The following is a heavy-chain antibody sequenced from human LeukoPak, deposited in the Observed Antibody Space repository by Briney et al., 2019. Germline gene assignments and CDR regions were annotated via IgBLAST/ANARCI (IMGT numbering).Heavy chain of an antibody. Sequence: GGSLRLSCAASGFTVTSSYMSWVRQAPGKGLEWVAVLYSGGHTYYAGSVRGRFTISRDTSKNTLYLQMDSLRSEDTAEYYCARARCDSCGYGSWGQGTLVTVSP. D-gene: IGHD3-22*01. V-gene: IGHV3-66*02. CDR1: GFTVTSSY. CDR2: LYSGGHT. J-gene: IGHJ5*02. CDR3: ARARCDSCGYGS.